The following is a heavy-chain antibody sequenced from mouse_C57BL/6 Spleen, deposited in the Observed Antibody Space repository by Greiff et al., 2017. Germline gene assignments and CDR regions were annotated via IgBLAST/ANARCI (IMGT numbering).Heavy chain of an antibody. CDR3: ARGCLYGPFDY. D-gene: IGHD1-1*02. Sequence: VQLQQPGAELVKPGASVKLSCKASGYTFTSYWMHWVKQWPGRGLEWLGRIDPNSGGTKYNEKFKSKATLTVDKPSSTAYMQVSSLTSEDSAVYYCARGCLYGPFDYWGQGTTRTVSS. V-gene: IGHV1-72*01. J-gene: IGHJ2*01. CDR1: GYTFTSYW. CDR2: IDPNSGGT.